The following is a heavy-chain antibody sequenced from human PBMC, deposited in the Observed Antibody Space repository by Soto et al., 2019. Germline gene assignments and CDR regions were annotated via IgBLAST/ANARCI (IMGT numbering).Heavy chain of an antibody. CDR3: ASIIVVVPAAIRDDAFDI. V-gene: IGHV4-30-4*08. CDR2: IYYSGST. D-gene: IGHD2-2*02. Sequence: TVADGNIRDLDYCRSMKNKTPGKGLEWIGYIYYSGSTYYNPSLKSRVTISVDTSKNQFSLKLSSVTAADTAVYYCASIIVVVPAAIRDDAFDILVQGTMVTVSS. CDR1: DGNIRDLDYC. J-gene: IGHJ3*02.